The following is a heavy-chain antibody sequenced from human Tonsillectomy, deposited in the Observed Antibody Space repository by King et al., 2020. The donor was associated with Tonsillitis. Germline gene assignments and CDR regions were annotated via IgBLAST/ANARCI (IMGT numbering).Heavy chain of an antibody. CDR2: INSDGSST. V-gene: IGHV3-74*01. CDR1: GFNLSSYW. Sequence: VQLVESGGGLVQPGGSLRLSCAASGFNLSSYWLHWVRQAPGKGLVWVSSINSDGSSTSYAESVKGRFTISRDNAKNPLYLQMNSLRVEETAIYYCARGAGGYTYGWGQGTLVTVSS. D-gene: IGHD5-18*01. CDR3: ARGAGGYTYG. J-gene: IGHJ4*02.